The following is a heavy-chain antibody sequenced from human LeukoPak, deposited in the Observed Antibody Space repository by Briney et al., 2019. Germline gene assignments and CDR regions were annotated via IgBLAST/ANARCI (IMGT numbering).Heavy chain of an antibody. J-gene: IGHJ4*02. D-gene: IGHD1-26*01. V-gene: IGHV4-39*07. CDR3: ARRLVGARTRFDS. CDR1: GGSISSSSYY. Sequence: SETLSLTCTVSGGSISSSSYYWGWIRQPPGKGLEWIGSIYYSGSTYYNPSLKSRVTISVDTSKNQFSLKLSSVTAADTAVYYCARRLVGARTRFDSWGQGTLVTVSS. CDR2: IYYSGST.